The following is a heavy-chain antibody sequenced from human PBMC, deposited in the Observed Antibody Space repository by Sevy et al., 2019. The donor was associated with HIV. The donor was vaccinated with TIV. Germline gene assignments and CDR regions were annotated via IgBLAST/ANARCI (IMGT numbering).Heavy chain of an antibody. CDR2: IYDTNYGSGGGT. V-gene: IGHV3-23*01. Sequence: GGALRLSCKPSGFTFISYAMNWVRQVPGKGLDWVSTIYDTNYGSGGGTYYADSVKGRFTISRDTSKTTVYLQRNSLRTEDTDVYYCAGGRYDSSGSFDAFDIWGQGTMVTVSS. CDR3: AGGRYDSSGSFDAFDI. CDR1: GFTFISYA. D-gene: IGHD3-22*01. J-gene: IGHJ3*02.